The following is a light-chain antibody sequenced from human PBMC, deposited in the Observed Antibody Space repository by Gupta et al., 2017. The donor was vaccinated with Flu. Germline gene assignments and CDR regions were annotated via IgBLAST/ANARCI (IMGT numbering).Light chain of an antibody. Sequence: IVMTQSPATLSVSPGERATLSCRASQSVSSNLAWYQQKPGQAPRLLIYGASTRATGIPDRFSGSGSGTEFTLTISSLQSEDFAVYYCQQYNTWPITFGGGTKVEIK. CDR2: GAS. CDR1: QSVSSN. CDR3: QQYNTWPIT. V-gene: IGKV3-15*01. J-gene: IGKJ4*01.